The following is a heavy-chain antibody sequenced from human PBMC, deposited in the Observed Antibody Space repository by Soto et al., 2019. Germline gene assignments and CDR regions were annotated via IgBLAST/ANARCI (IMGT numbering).Heavy chain of an antibody. J-gene: IGHJ4*02. V-gene: IGHV3-23*01. CDR2: IRGGGGST. D-gene: IGHD4-4*01. CDR1: GVPCGSYS. CDR3: AKAAYLQSPFDY. Sequence: GLFQRLPCRAAGVPCGSYSRRLVRRAQGKGLEWVSTIRGGGGSTYYADSVKGRFTISRDNSRNTLYLQMDGLRAEDTAVYYCAKAAYLQSPFDYWAEGILLTVSS.